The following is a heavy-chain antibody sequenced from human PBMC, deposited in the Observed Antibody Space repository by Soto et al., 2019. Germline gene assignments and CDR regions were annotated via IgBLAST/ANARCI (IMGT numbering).Heavy chain of an antibody. CDR3: GGHYGQGRHYKALFPDY. V-gene: IGHV1-18*01. CDR2: IRAYNGNT. CDR1: GYTFTSHG. Sequence: ASVNVSCKASGYTFTSHGISWVRHPPGQGLEWMGWIRAYNGNTNYAQNLQGRGTMTTDTSTSTAYMELTSLRSDDTAGYYCGGHYGQGRHYKALFPDY. D-gene: IGHD3-10*01. J-gene: IGHJ4*01.